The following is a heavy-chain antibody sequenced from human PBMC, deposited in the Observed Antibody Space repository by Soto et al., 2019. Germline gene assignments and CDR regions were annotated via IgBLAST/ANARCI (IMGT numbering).Heavy chain of an antibody. J-gene: IGHJ6*02. D-gene: IGHD3-9*01. CDR1: GGSISSSSYY. CDR3: ARLSIVAPPHYDILTGTHPPQYYYGMDV. V-gene: IGHV4-39*01. CDR2: IYYSGST. Sequence: QLQLQESGPGLVKPSETLSLTCTVSGGSISSSSYYWGWIRQPPGKGLEWIGSIYYSGSTYYNPSLKSRVTISVDTSKNQFSLKLSSVTAADTAVYYCARLSIVAPPHYDILTGTHPPQYYYGMDVWGQGTTVTVSS.